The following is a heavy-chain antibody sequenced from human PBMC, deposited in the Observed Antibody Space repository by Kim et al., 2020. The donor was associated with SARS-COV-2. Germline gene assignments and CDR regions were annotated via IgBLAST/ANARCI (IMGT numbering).Heavy chain of an antibody. Sequence: GESLKISCKGSGYSFTSYWIGWVRQMPGKGLEWMGIIYPGDSDTRYSPSFQGQVTISADKSISTAYLQWSSLKASDTAMYYCARRTYCGGDCYQNRAFDIWGQGTMVTVSS. CDR2: IYPGDSDT. D-gene: IGHD2-21*02. J-gene: IGHJ3*02. CDR3: ARRTYCGGDCYQNRAFDI. CDR1: GYSFTSYW. V-gene: IGHV5-51*01.